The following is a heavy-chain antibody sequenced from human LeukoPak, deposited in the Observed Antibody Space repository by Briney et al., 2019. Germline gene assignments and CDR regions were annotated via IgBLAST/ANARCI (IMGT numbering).Heavy chain of an antibody. CDR3: ARDSGVHFDY. CDR1: GGSITSITSGSFY. Sequence: SETLSLTCTVSGGSITSITSGSFYWGWIRQPPGKGLEWIGSIYHSGSTSYTPSLKSRVTMSVDTSKNQFSLKVRSVTAADTAVYYCARDSGVHFDYWGQGTLVTVSS. J-gene: IGHJ4*02. V-gene: IGHV4-39*07. D-gene: IGHD1-26*01. CDR2: IYHSGST.